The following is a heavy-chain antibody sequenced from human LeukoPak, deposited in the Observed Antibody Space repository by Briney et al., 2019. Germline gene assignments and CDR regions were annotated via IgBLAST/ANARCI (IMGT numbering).Heavy chain of an antibody. J-gene: IGHJ4*02. Sequence: PGGSLRLSCAASGFTFSRYDMHWVRQAPGKGLEWVAVISYDGSNKYYGDSVKGRFTISRDNFKNTLYLQMNTLSAEDTAVYYCARLWWIQPVYWGQGTLVTVSS. CDR1: GFTFSRYD. CDR2: ISYDGSNK. D-gene: IGHD5-18*01. CDR3: ARLWWIQPVY. V-gene: IGHV3-30-3*01.